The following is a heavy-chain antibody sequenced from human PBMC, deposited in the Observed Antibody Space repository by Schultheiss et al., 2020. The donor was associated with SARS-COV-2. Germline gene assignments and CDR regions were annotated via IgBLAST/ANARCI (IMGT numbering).Heavy chain of an antibody. D-gene: IGHD6-6*01. Sequence: SETLSLTCAVSGGSISSYYWCWIRQPPGKGLEWIGYIYYSGSTNYNPSLKSRVTISVDTSKNQFSLKLSSVTAADTAVYYCARGRIAARPVDAFDIWGQGTMVTVSS. CDR2: IYYSGST. CDR3: ARGRIAARPVDAFDI. J-gene: IGHJ3*02. V-gene: IGHV4-59*01. CDR1: GGSISSYY.